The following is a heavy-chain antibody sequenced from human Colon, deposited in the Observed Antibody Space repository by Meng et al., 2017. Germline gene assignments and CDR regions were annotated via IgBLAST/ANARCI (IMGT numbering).Heavy chain of an antibody. CDR2: IYTADGNR. Sequence: QVHLVQSGADLNKPGPSVRVSCQASGYSFTSYGMHWLRQAPGQRPEWMGWIYTADGNRRYSQRFQDRLTITSDTFARTAYMELSSLRSEDTAVYFCARDERGGPYYFDYWGQGTLVTVSS. J-gene: IGHJ4*02. CDR1: GYSFTSYG. V-gene: IGHV1-3*04. CDR3: ARDERGGPYYFDY.